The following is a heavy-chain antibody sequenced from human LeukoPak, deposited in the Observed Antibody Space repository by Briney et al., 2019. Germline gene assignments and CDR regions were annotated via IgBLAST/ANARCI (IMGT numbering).Heavy chain of an antibody. D-gene: IGHD3-22*01. CDR2: MNPNSGNT. Sequence: ASVKVSCKASGYTFTSYDINWVRQATGQGLEWMGWMNPNSGNTGYAQKFQGRVTMTRNTSISTAYMELSSLRSEDTAVYYCARGHDSSGYYFYYYYYVDVWGKGTTVTISS. CDR3: ARGHDSSGYYFYYYYYVDV. J-gene: IGHJ6*03. V-gene: IGHV1-8*01. CDR1: GYTFTSYD.